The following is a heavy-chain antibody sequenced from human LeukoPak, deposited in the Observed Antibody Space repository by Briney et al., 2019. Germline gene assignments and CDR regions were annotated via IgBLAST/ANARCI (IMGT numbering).Heavy chain of an antibody. V-gene: IGHV4-59*08. CDR2: IYYSGST. CDR1: RGSISSYY. Sequence: SETLSLTCTVSRGSISSYYWSWIRQPPGKGLEGIGYIYYSGSTNYNPSLKRQVTISVDTSKNQFSLKLSSVTAADTAVYYCARHRGIVVVPAATDFDYWGQGTLVTVSS. J-gene: IGHJ4*02. CDR3: ARHRGIVVVPAATDFDY. D-gene: IGHD2-2*01.